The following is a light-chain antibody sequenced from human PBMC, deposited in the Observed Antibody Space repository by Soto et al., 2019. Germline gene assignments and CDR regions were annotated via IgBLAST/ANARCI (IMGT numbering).Light chain of an antibody. J-gene: IGKJ5*01. Sequence: QMSQSPATLSASIGDRVTITCRGSQSMSTWLAWYQQKPGKAPKLLIYDASSLESGVPSRFSGSGSGTEFTLTISGLEPEDFAVYFCQHYGSSPPVTFGQGTRLEIK. V-gene: IGKV1-5*01. CDR1: QSMSTW. CDR2: DAS. CDR3: QHYGSSPPVT.